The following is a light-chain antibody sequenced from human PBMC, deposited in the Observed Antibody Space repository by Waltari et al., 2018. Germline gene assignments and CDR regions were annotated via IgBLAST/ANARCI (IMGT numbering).Light chain of an antibody. CDR2: DVS. CDR3: QQRASWPFT. Sequence: EIVLTQSPVILSLSPGERATLPCRASQSVSSNLAWYQQKHGQAPRLLIYDVSNRAPGIPGRFSGSGSGTDFTLTISSLEREDFAIYHCQQRASWPFTFGGGTKEEIK. CDR1: QSVSSN. V-gene: IGKV3-11*01. J-gene: IGKJ4*01.